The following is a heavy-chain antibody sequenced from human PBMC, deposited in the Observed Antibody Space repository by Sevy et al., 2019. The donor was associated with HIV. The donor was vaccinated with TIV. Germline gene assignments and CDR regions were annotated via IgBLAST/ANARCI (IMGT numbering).Heavy chain of an antibody. D-gene: IGHD2-15*01. CDR2: IHSGGKI. CDR1: GFTISNAW. V-gene: IGHV3-53*01. J-gene: IGHJ6*02. CDR3: AREDIVLGEDNYYGIDV. Sequence: GGSLRLSCAASGFTISNAWMNWVRQAPGKGLEWVSVIHSGGKISYADSVQGRFTISRDNSKNTLYLQMNSLRAEDTAVYYCAREDIVLGEDNYYGIDVWGQGTTVTVSS.